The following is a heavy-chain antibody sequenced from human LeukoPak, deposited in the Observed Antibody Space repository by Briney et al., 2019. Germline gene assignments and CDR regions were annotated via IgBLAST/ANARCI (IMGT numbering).Heavy chain of an antibody. Sequence: PGGSLRLSCAASGFTFDDYGMSWVRQAPGKGLGWVSGINWNGSGAGYADSVKGRFTISRDNAKNSLYLQMNSLRAEDTAVYYCARDLGYSSGPNYWGQGTRVTVSS. V-gene: IGHV3-20*04. J-gene: IGHJ4*02. CDR2: INWNGSGA. CDR3: ARDLGYSSGPNY. D-gene: IGHD6-19*01. CDR1: GFTFDDYG.